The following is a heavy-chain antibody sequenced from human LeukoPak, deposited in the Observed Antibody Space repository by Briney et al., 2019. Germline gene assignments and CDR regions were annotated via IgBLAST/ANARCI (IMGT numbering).Heavy chain of an antibody. V-gene: IGHV1-69*06. J-gene: IGHJ6*03. Sequence: SVKVPCKASGYTFTGYYMHWVRQAPGRGLEWMGGIIPIFGTANYAQKFQGRVTITADKSTSTAYMELSSLRSEDTAVYYCARAGTIAAAGTYYMDVWGKGTTVTVSS. CDR2: IIPIFGTA. D-gene: IGHD6-13*01. CDR1: GYTFTGYY. CDR3: ARAGTIAAAGTYYMDV.